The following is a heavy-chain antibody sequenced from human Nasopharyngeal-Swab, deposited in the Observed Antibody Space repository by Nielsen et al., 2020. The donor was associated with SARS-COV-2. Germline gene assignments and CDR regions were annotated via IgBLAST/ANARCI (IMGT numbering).Heavy chain of an antibody. CDR2: ITSTGVT. CDR3: ARDPHGLDV. J-gene: IGHJ6*02. V-gene: IGHV3-13*01. Sequence: GESLKISCAASGFSFNNYDMHWVRRTTGKGLEWVSGITSTGVTYYVDSVKGRFTTSREDAKNSMHLQMSGLRPDDTAVYYCARDPHGLDVWGQGTTVTVSS. CDR1: GFSFNNYD.